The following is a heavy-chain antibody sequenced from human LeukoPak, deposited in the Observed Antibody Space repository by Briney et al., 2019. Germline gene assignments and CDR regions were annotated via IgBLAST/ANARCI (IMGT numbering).Heavy chain of an antibody. CDR1: GGSISSYY. CDR2: IYYSGST. Sequence: PSETLSLTCTVSGGSISSYYWSWIRQPPGKGLEWIGYIYYSGSTNYNPSLKSRVTISVDTSKNQFSLKLSSVTAADTAVYYGARWSYSSGPGYWGQGTLVTVSS. J-gene: IGHJ4*02. CDR3: ARWSYSSGPGY. V-gene: IGHV4-59*08. D-gene: IGHD6-19*01.